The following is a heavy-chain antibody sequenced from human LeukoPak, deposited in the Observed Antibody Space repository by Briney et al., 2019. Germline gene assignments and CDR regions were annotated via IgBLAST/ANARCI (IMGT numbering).Heavy chain of an antibody. Sequence: GGSLRLSCAASGFTFSDYYMSWIRQAPGKGLEWVSYISSSSSYTNYADAVKGRFTISRDNANNTLYLQMYSLRAEDTAVYYCASLRQGSGTYYIDYWGQGTLVSVSS. D-gene: IGHD3-10*01. J-gene: IGHJ4*02. CDR3: ASLRQGSGTYYIDY. V-gene: IGHV3-11*06. CDR2: ISSSSSYT. CDR1: GFTFSDYY.